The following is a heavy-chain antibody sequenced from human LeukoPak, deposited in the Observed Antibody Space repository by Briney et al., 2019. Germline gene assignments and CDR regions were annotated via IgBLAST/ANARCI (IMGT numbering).Heavy chain of an antibody. CDR3: ARQTGSGLFTLP. D-gene: IGHD3/OR15-3a*01. J-gene: IGHJ4*02. CDR2: IYYTGNT. Sequence: SETLSLTCTVSGGSISSYYWGWIRQPPGKGLEWIGSIYYTGNTYYNASLKSRVTISIDTSKNQISLRLTSVTATDTAMYYCARQTGSGLFTLPGGQGTLVTVSS. V-gene: IGHV4-39*01. CDR1: GGSISSYY.